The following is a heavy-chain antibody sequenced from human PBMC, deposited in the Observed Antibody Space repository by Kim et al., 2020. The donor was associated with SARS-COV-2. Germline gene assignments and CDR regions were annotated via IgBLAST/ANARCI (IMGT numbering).Heavy chain of an antibody. Sequence: DPAKGRYTLSRDNSKNTLYLQMNSLRAEDTAVYYCAKDPSGSYQPWYFDYWGQGTLVTVSS. V-gene: IGHV3-23*01. J-gene: IGHJ4*02. D-gene: IGHD1-26*01. CDR3: AKDPSGSYQPWYFDY.